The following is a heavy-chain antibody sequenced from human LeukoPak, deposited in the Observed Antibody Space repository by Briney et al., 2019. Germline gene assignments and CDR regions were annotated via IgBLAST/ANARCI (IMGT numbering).Heavy chain of an antibody. V-gene: IGHV3-30*04. CDR1: GFTFSSYA. CDR2: ISYDGSNK. J-gene: IGHJ4*02. CDR3: AREEYSYGNRY. Sequence: GGSLRLSCAASGFTFSSYAMHWVRQAPGKGLEWVAVISYDGSNKYCADSVKGRFTISRDNSKNTLYLQMNSLRAEDTAVYYCAREEYSYGNRYWGQGTLVTVSS. D-gene: IGHD5-18*01.